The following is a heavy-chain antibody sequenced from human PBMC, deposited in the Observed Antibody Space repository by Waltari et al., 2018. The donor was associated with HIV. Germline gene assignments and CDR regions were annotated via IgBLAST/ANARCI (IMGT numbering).Heavy chain of an antibody. CDR1: GFTFSSYA. V-gene: IGHV3-23*01. D-gene: IGHD3-3*01. CDR3: AKILLRFLEWTAVDI. Sequence: EVQLLESGGGLVQPGGSLRLSCAASGFTFSSYAMSWVRQDTGKGLEWVSAISGSGGRTYYAYSVKCRFTISRDNSKNTLYLQMNSLRAEATAVYYWAKILLRFLEWTAVDIWGQGTMVTVSS. CDR2: ISGSGGRT. J-gene: IGHJ3*02.